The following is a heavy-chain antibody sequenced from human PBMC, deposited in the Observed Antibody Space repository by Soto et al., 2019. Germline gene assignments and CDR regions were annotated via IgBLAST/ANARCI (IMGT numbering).Heavy chain of an antibody. CDR1: GFTFGNYW. V-gene: IGHV3-74*01. Sequence: PGGPLRLSCAASGFTFGNYWMHWVRQAPGKGLEWVSRMNSDGSTTNYADSVKGRFTVSRDNARNTLYLQMNSLRAEDTAVYYCATAEVDYWGPGTLVTVSS. CDR3: ATAEVDY. CDR2: MNSDGSTT. J-gene: IGHJ4*02.